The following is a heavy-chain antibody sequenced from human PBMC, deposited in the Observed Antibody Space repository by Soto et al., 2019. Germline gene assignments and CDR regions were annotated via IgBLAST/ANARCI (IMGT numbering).Heavy chain of an antibody. Sequence: SETLSLTCTVSGASISSSNYYWGWIRQPPGRGLEWIGSISYSGSTYYNPSLQSRVTISVDTSQNQFSLKLSSVTAADTAVYYCARHKPNSSGWYYYGMDVWGQGTTVTVS. D-gene: IGHD6-19*01. CDR1: GASISSSNYY. CDR3: ARHKPNSSGWYYYGMDV. V-gene: IGHV4-39*01. CDR2: ISYSGST. J-gene: IGHJ6*02.